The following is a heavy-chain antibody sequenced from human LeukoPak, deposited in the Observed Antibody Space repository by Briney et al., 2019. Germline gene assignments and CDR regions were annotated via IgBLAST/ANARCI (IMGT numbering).Heavy chain of an antibody. CDR3: ARDRDEVVITSRWFDP. V-gene: IGHV3-48*03. J-gene: IGHJ5*02. CDR1: GFTFSSYE. D-gene: IGHD3-22*01. Sequence: GGSLRLSCAASGFTFSSYEMNWVRQAPGKGLEWVSYISSSGSTIYYADSVKGRFTISRDNAKNSLYLQMNSLRAEDTAVYYCARDRDEVVITSRWFDPWGQGTLVTVSS. CDR2: ISSSGSTI.